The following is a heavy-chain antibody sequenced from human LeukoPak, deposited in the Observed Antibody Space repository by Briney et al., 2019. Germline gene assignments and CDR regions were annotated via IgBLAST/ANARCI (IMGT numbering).Heavy chain of an antibody. CDR1: GGTFSSYA. CDR3: ARDSTEYFDWLLYYDY. Sequence: ASVKVSCKASGGTFSSYAISWVRQAPGQGLEWMGWISAYNGNTNYAQKLRGRVTMTTDTSTSTAYMELRSLRSDDTAVYYCARDSTEYFDWLLYYDYWGQGTLVTVSS. J-gene: IGHJ4*02. CDR2: ISAYNGNT. D-gene: IGHD3-9*01. V-gene: IGHV1-18*01.